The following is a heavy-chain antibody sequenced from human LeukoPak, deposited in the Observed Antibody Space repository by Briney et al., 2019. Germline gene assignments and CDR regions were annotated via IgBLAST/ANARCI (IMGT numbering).Heavy chain of an antibody. CDR1: GGSISSYY. CDR3: ARHSPSSYYYGMDV. Sequence: SETLSLTCTVSGGSISSYYWSWIRRPPGKGLEWIGYIYYSGSTNYNPSLKSRVTISVDTSKNPFILKLSSVTAADTAVYYCARHSPSSYYYGMDVWGQGTTVTVSS. CDR2: IYYSGST. D-gene: IGHD6-6*01. V-gene: IGHV4-59*08. J-gene: IGHJ6*02.